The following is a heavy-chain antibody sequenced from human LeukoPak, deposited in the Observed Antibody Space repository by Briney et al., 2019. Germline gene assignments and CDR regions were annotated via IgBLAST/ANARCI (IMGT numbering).Heavy chain of an antibody. CDR2: ISGSGGNT. Sequence: GGSLRLSCAASGFTFSNYAMSWVRQAPGKGLEWVSIISGSGGNTDYADSVQGRFTISRDDSKHTLNLQMHSLRAEDTALYYCAREVYGGSLDFWGQGTLVTVTS. CDR3: AREVYGGSLDF. D-gene: IGHD4-23*01. V-gene: IGHV3-23*01. J-gene: IGHJ4*02. CDR1: GFTFSNYA.